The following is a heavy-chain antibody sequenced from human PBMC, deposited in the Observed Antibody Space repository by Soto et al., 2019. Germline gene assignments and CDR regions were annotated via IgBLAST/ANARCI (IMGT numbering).Heavy chain of an antibody. CDR3: ARHQCPADY. J-gene: IGHJ4*01. D-gene: IGHD2-2*01. CDR1: GFTFSSFG. CDR2: ISNAGGTL. Sequence: GGSLRLSCAASGFTFSSFGMIWVRQAPGKGLEWISYISNAGGTLHYADSVKGRFTISRDNARNLLYLQLNSLRDDDTAVYYCARHQCPADYWGQGTLVTVSS. V-gene: IGHV3-48*03.